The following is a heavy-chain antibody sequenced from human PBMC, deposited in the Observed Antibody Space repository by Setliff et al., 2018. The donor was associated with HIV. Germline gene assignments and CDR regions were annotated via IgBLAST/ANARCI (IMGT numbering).Heavy chain of an antibody. D-gene: IGHD2-8*01. CDR3: ATKVHCTNGVCLDAFDT. J-gene: IGHJ3*02. Sequence: AASVKVSCKASGYTFTSYYVHWVRQAPGQGLEWMGRINPNSGGTNYAQKFQGRVTMTRDTSISTAHMELSRLRSDDTAVYYCATKVHCTNGVCLDAFDTWGQGTMVTVSS. CDR2: INPNSGGT. CDR1: GYTFTSYY. V-gene: IGHV1-2*06.